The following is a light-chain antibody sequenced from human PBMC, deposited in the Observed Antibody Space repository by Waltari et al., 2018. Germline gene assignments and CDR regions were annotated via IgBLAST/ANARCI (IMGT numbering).Light chain of an antibody. J-gene: IGLJ1*01. Sequence: QSALTQPASVSGSPGQSITISCTGSSTDVVAYNFVPRYQQHPGKAPKPILYDVGNRPSGISHRFSASKAGNTTSLTISGLQEEDEGEYYCSSYTTSTTLLFGTGTRLTVL. V-gene: IGLV2-14*01. CDR1: STDVVAYNF. CDR2: DVG. CDR3: SSYTTSTTLL.